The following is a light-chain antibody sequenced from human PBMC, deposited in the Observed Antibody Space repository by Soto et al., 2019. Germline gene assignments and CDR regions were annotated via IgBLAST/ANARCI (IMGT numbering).Light chain of an antibody. CDR2: GAS. Sequence: EILMTHSPATLSVSPGERATLSCRARQSVGRNLAWSQQKPGQAPRLLIYGASTRATAIPARFSGSGSVTDFTITISSLQSEDFAIYSCQQYNHWPPLTFGGGTKVEIK. CDR3: QQYNHWPPLT. J-gene: IGKJ4*01. V-gene: IGKV3-15*01. CDR1: QSVGRN.